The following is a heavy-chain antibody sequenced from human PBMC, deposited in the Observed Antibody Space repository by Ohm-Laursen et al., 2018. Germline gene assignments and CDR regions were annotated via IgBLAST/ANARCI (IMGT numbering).Heavy chain of an antibody. D-gene: IGHD6-13*01. CDR1: GFTFSNYA. Sequence: SLRLSCTASGFTFSNYAMHWVRQAPGKGLEWVGRIKSKTDGGTTDYATPVKSRFTISRDDSKNTLYLQMNGLKTEDTAVYYCIHISATGVYWGQGTLVTVSS. J-gene: IGHJ4*02. CDR3: IHISATGVY. V-gene: IGHV3-15*01. CDR2: IKSKTDGGTT.